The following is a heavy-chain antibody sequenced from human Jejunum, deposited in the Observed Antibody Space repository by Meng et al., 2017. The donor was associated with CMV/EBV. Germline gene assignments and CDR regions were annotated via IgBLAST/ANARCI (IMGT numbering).Heavy chain of an antibody. D-gene: IGHD6-25*01. Sequence: SGGSISGYFWSWIRQPTGQGLEWIGYIYSSGSTNYNPSLKSRVTMLVDPSKNQFSLKLSSVTAADTAVYYCARDQRQTYFYGADIWGQGTTVTVSS. V-gene: IGHV4-59*01. CDR3: ARDQRQTYFYGADI. CDR1: GGSISGYF. J-gene: IGHJ6*02. CDR2: IYSSGST.